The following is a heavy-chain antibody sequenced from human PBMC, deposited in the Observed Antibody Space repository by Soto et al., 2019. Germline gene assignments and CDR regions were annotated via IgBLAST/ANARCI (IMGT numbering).Heavy chain of an antibody. CDR2: INPSGGTT. J-gene: IGHJ4*02. V-gene: IGHV1-46*01. CDR3: ARVRGGGSEYFFDY. CDR1: GYTFTGYY. Sequence: ASVKVSCKASGYTFTGYYMHWVRQAPGQGLEWVAIINPSGGTTYYVQKFEGRVTLTTDTSTSTVYMELSSLRSDDTAVYYCARVRGGGSEYFFDYWGQGTLVTVSS. D-gene: IGHD2-15*01.